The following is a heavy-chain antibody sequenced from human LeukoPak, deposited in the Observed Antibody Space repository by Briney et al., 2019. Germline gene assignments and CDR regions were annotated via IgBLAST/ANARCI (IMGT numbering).Heavy chain of an antibody. CDR3: ARGLAYAGEDHPSTLDY. CDR2: IYYSGST. Sequence: PSETVSLTCTVSGGSISSSSYYWGWIRQPPGKGLEWIGSIYYSGSTYYNPSLKSRVTISVDTSKNQFSLKLSSVTAADTAVYYCARGLAYAGEDHPSTLDYWGQGTLVTVSS. CDR1: GGSISSSSYY. V-gene: IGHV4-39*01. J-gene: IGHJ4*02. D-gene: IGHD3-16*01.